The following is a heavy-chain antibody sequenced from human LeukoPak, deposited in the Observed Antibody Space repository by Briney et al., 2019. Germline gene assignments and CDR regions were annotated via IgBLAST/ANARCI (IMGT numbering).Heavy chain of an antibody. CDR3: ARDSVSYNWNYQDY. D-gene: IGHD1-7*01. CDR2: VSSSSSYM. J-gene: IGHJ4*02. V-gene: IGHV3-21*01. Sequence: GGSLRLSCAASGFTFSSYSMNWVRQAPGKGLEWVSSVSSSSSYMHYADSVKGRFTMTRDNAKNSLYQQMNSLRAEDTAVYYCARDSVSYNWNYQDYWGQGTLVTVSS. CDR1: GFTFSSYS.